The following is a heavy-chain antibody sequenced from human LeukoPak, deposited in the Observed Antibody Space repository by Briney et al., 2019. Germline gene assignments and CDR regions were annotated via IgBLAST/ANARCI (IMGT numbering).Heavy chain of an antibody. CDR1: GGSFSGYY. V-gene: IGHV4-34*01. CDR3: ARGRGEFSSSWYVYFDY. J-gene: IGHJ4*02. D-gene: IGHD6-13*01. Sequence: SETLSLTCAVYGGSFSGYYWSWIRQPPGKGLEWIGEINHSGSTNYNPSLKSRVTISVDTSKNQFSLKLSSVTAADTAVYYCARGRGEFSSSWYVYFDYWVQGTLVTVSS. CDR2: INHSGST.